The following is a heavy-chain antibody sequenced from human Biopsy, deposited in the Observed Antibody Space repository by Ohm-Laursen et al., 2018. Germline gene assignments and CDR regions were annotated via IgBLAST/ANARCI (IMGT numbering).Heavy chain of an antibody. Sequence: SVKVSCNASGYTFTSYYLHWVRQAPGQGLEWMGRINPNNDNTAYAQKFQGRITMTKDTSTSTVYMDLSSLTFDDSAVYYCARGPRGLVVITTTALYFDYWGQGNLVTVSS. CDR3: ARGPRGLVVITTTALYFDY. D-gene: IGHD3-22*01. J-gene: IGHJ4*02. CDR2: INPNNDNT. V-gene: IGHV1-46*01. CDR1: GYTFTSYY.